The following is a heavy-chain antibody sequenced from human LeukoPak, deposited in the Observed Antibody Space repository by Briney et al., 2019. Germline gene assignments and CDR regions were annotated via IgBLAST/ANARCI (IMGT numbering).Heavy chain of an antibody. CDR3: ARDLRAEAGNWFDP. CDR2: ISAYNGNT. D-gene: IGHD6-13*01. J-gene: IGHJ5*02. Sequence: ASVKVSCKASGGTFSSYAISWVRQVPGQGLEWMGWISAYNGNTNYAQKLQGRVTMTTDTSTSTAYMELRSLRSDDTAVYYCARDLRAEAGNWFDPWGQGTLVTVSS. CDR1: GGTFSSYA. V-gene: IGHV1-18*01.